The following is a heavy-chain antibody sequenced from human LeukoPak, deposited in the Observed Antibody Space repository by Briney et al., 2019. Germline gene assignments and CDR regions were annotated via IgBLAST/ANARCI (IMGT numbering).Heavy chain of an antibody. V-gene: IGHV1-2*02. Sequence: GXAVKVSCKASGYTFTGYYMHWVRQAPGQGLEGMGCINPNSGGTNYAQKLQGRVTMTTDTSTSTAYMELRSLRSDDTAVYYCARDYGDYDWFDPWGQGTLVTVSS. J-gene: IGHJ5*02. CDR1: GYTFTGYY. D-gene: IGHD4-17*01. CDR3: ARDYGDYDWFDP. CDR2: INPNSGGT.